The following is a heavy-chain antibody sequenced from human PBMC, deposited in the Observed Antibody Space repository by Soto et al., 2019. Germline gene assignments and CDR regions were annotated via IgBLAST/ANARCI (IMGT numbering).Heavy chain of an antibody. CDR2: IDGSGTTK. CDR1: GFTFNDFE. V-gene: IGHV3-48*03. D-gene: IGHD3-10*01. CDR3: ARGFGRFNY. Sequence: EVQLLESGGGLVQPGGSLRLSCGVSGFTFNDFEMNWVRQAPGKGLEWLAYIDGSGTTKKYADSVRGRFTISRDNPNYSVFLQMSSLSAADTAIYYCARGFGRFNYWGQGTLVSVSS. J-gene: IGHJ4*02.